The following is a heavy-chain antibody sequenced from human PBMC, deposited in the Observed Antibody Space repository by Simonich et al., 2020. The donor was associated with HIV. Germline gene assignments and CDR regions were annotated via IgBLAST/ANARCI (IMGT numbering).Heavy chain of an antibody. D-gene: IGHD3-3*02. Sequence: QVRLQQWGAGLLKPSKTLSLTCAVYGGSFSGYYWGWIRQPPGKGLEWIGEINHSVTTNSQPYHKSRVTRSRDTAKNQFSLRLSSVTAADTAIYYCARVIFVTSAGFDYWGQGTLVTVSS. CDR2: INHSVTT. V-gene: IGHV4-34*01. CDR3: ARVIFVTSAGFDY. CDR1: GGSFSGYY. J-gene: IGHJ4*02.